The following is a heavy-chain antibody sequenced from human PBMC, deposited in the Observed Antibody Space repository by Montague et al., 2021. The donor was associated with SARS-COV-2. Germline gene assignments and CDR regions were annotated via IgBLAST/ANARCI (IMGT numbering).Heavy chain of an antibody. V-gene: IGHV3-7*03. CDR3: AREGSLGFDY. D-gene: IGHD7-27*01. Sequence: SLRLSCAASGFGFSSYWMGWVRQAPGKGLEWVANIKQDGSEKYYVDSVKGRFTISRDNAKNSLYLQMNSLRAEDTAVYYCAREGSLGFDYWGQGALVTVSS. CDR2: IKQDGSEK. CDR1: GFGFSSYW. J-gene: IGHJ4*02.